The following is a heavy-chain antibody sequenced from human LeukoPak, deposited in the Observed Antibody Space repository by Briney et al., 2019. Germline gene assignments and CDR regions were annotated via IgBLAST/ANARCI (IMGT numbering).Heavy chain of an antibody. J-gene: IGHJ4*02. V-gene: IGHV4-59*02. D-gene: IGHD3-16*01. CDR1: GDSVSNLF. CDR2: IHYTGGT. CDR3: AREGPLGKYYDY. Sequence: PSETLSLTCTVSGDSVSNLFWSWIRQPPGKGLEWIGYIHYTGGTDYNPSLKSRVTISLDTSKNQFSPRLSSVTAADTAFYYCAREGPLGKYYDYWGQGTLVTVSS.